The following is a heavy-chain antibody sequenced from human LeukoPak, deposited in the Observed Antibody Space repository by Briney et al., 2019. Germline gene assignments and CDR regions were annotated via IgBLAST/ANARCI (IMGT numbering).Heavy chain of an antibody. CDR2: IYHSGST. CDR3: AREALPSYYHFDY. J-gene: IGHJ4*02. V-gene: IGHV4-30-2*01. Sequence: SQTLSLTCTVSGGSISSGGYYWSWIRQPPGKGLEWIGYIYHSGSTYYNPSLKSRVTISVDRSKNQFSLKLSSVAAADTAVYYCAREALPSYYHFDYWGQGTLVTVSS. CDR1: GGSISSGGYY. D-gene: IGHD3-22*01.